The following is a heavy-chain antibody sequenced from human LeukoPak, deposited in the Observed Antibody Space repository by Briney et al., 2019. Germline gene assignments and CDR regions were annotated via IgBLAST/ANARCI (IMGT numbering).Heavy chain of an antibody. Sequence: SETLSLTCTVSGGSISSYYWSWIRQPPGKGLEWIGYIYYSGSTNYNPSLKSRVTISVDTSKNQFSLKLSSVTAADTAVYYCAGDYGDYVGVAYWGQGTLVTVSS. J-gene: IGHJ4*02. D-gene: IGHD4-17*01. V-gene: IGHV4-59*01. CDR1: GGSISSYY. CDR2: IYYSGST. CDR3: AGDYGDYVGVAY.